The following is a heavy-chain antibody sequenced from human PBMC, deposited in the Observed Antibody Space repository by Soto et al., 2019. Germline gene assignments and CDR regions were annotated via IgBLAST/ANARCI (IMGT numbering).Heavy chain of an antibody. V-gene: IGHV3-33*01. D-gene: IGHD1-7*01. Sequence: SLRLSCAASGFTFSSYGMHWVRQAPGKGLEWVAVIWYDGSNKYYADSVKGRFTISRDNSKNTLYLQMNSLRAEDTAVSYCARAGYNWNCGEISYYVYIMAVGAEGTTVTFS. J-gene: IGHJ6*02. CDR1: GFTFSSYG. CDR3: ARAGYNWNCGEISYYVYIMAV. CDR2: IWYDGSNK.